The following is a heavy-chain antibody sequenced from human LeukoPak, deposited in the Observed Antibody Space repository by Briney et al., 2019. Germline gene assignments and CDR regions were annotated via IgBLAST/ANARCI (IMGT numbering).Heavy chain of an antibody. V-gene: IGHV4-39*07. J-gene: IGHJ4*02. CDR3: ARGKGADYDILTGYSIGFDY. D-gene: IGHD3-9*01. CDR1: GGSISSSSYY. Sequence: PSENLSLTCTVSGGSISSSSYYWGWIRQPPGKGLEWIGSIYYSGSTYYNPSLKSRVTISVDTSKNQFSLKLSSVTAADTAVYYCARGKGADYDILTGYSIGFDYWGQGTLVTVSS. CDR2: IYYSGST.